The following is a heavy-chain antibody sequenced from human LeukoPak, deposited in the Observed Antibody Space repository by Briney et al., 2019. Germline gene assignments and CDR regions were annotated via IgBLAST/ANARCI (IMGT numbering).Heavy chain of an antibody. CDR3: VRSRGYSYGYSYYFDY. V-gene: IGHV5-51*01. D-gene: IGHD5-18*01. CDR1: GYSFTTYW. J-gene: IGHJ4*02. Sequence: GESLKISCKGSGYSFTTYWIGWVRQMPGEGLEWMGIIYPGDSETRYSPSFQGQVTISADKSITTAYLQWSSLKASDTAIYYCVRSRGYSYGYSYYFDYWGQGTLVTVSS. CDR2: IYPGDSET.